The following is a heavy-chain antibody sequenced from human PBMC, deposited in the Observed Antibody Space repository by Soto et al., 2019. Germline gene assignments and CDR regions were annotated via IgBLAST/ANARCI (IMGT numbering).Heavy chain of an antibody. D-gene: IGHD3-16*01. CDR3: ARDWFGIDY. V-gene: IGHV1-18*01. Sequence: QVQLVQSGAEVKKPGASVKVSCKASGYTFTSYGISWVRQAPGQGLEWMGWIKHYKCNTKDAQKLQGRVTMTTDTSTNTAYMGLRSLKSEDTAGYYCARDWFGIDYWGQGTLVTVSS. J-gene: IGHJ4*02. CDR2: IKHYKCNT. CDR1: GYTFTSYG.